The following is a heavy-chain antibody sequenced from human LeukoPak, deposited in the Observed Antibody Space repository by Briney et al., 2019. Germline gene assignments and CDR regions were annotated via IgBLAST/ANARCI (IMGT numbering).Heavy chain of an antibody. D-gene: IGHD3-22*01. J-gene: IGHJ4*02. V-gene: IGHV3-23*01. CDR3: AKDPDYYDSSGDY. CDR1: GFTFSSYA. Sequence: QPGGSLRLSCAASGFTFSSYAMSWVRQAPGKGLEWVSAISGSGGSTYYADSVKGRFTISRDNSKNTLYLQMNSLRAEDTVVYYCAKDPDYYDSSGDYWGQGTLVTVSS. CDR2: ISGSGGST.